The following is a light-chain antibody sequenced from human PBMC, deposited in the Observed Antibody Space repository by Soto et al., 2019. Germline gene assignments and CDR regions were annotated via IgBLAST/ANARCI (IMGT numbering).Light chain of an antibody. CDR3: QQSYSTPLT. V-gene: IGKV1-39*01. Sequence: DIQMTQSPSSLSASVADRVTITCRASQSISSYLNWYQQKPGKAPKLLIYAASSLQSGVPSRFSGSGSETDFTLTISSLQPEDFATYYCQQSYSTPLTFGGGTKVEI. CDR1: QSISSY. J-gene: IGKJ4*01. CDR2: AAS.